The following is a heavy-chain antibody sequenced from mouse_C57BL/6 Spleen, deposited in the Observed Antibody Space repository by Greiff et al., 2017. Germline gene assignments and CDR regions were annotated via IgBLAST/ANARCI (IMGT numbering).Heavy chain of an antibody. CDR2: IDPNSGGT. CDR1: GYTFTSYW. J-gene: IGHJ4*01. V-gene: IGHV1-72*01. D-gene: IGHD2-3*01. Sequence: QVQLQQPGAELVKPGASVKLSCKVSGYTFTSYWMHWVKQRPGRGLEWIGRIDPNSGGTKYNEKFKSKATLTVDKPSSTAYMQLSSLTSEDSAVYYCASSIYDGYYVYYAMDYWGQGTSVTVSS. CDR3: ASSIYDGYYVYYAMDY.